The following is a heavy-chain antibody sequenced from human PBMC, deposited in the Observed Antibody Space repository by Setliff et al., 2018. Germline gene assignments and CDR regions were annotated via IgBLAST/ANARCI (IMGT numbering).Heavy chain of an antibody. CDR1: GFIFSGYW. V-gene: IGHV3-74*03. J-gene: IGHJ4*02. Sequence: PGESLKISCAASGFIFSGYWMHWVRQAPGKGLMWVSRMHSDDRSITYADSVKGRFTISRDNAKNMLYLQMNSLRAEDTAVYYCVREGGNYFPLDYWGLGTLVTVSS. D-gene: IGHD1-26*01. CDR2: MHSDDRSI. CDR3: VREGGNYFPLDY.